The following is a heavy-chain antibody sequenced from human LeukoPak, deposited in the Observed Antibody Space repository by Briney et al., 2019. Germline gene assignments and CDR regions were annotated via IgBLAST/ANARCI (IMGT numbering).Heavy chain of an antibody. CDR3: AKDGQLWLRGGFFYFDY. Sequence: PGGSLRLSCAASGFTFSSYAMHWVRQAPGKGLEWVAFIRYDGSNKYYADSVKGRFTISRDNSKNTLYLQMNSLRAEDTAVYYCAKDGQLWLRGGFFYFDYWGQGTLVTVSS. D-gene: IGHD5-18*01. J-gene: IGHJ4*02. V-gene: IGHV3-30*02. CDR2: IRYDGSNK. CDR1: GFTFSSYA.